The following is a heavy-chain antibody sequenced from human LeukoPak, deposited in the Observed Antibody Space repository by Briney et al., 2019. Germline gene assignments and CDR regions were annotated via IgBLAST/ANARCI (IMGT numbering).Heavy chain of an antibody. CDR3: ARGALGYCSSTSCHSQSPDY. V-gene: IGHV1-2*04. J-gene: IGHJ4*02. CDR1: GYTFTGYY. CDR2: INPNSGGT. Sequence: ASVKVSCKASGYTFTGYYMHWVRQAPGQGLEWMGWINPNSGGTNYAQKFQGWVTMTRDTSISTAYMELSRLRSDDTAVYYCARGALGYCSSTSCHSQSPDYWGQGTLVTVSS. D-gene: IGHD2-2*01.